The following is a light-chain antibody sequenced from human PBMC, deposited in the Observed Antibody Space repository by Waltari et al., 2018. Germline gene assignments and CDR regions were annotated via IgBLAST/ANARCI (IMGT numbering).Light chain of an antibody. J-gene: IGKJ2*01. CDR1: QSVSSSY. V-gene: IGKV3-20*01. CDR3: QQYGISPAT. CDR2: GAS. Sequence: EIVLTQSPGTRSLAPRERATLSCRASQSVSSSYLAGYQQKPGQAPSLLIYGASSRATCVPDSCSGSGSGTDFTLTISRLQPADFAVYYCQQYGISPATFGQGTKLEIK.